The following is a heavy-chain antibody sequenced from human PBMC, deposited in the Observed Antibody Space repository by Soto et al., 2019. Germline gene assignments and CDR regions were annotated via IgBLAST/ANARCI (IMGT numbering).Heavy chain of an antibody. Sequence: ASVKVSCKASGYTFTSYNVNWARQATGQGLEWMGWMNPNSGNTGYAQKFQGRVTLTRNTSISTAYMELSSLRSEDTAVYYCARDSSWYPHWFDPWGQGTLVTVS. V-gene: IGHV1-8*01. D-gene: IGHD6-13*01. CDR3: ARDSSWYPHWFDP. CDR1: GYTFTSYN. J-gene: IGHJ5*02. CDR2: MNPNSGNT.